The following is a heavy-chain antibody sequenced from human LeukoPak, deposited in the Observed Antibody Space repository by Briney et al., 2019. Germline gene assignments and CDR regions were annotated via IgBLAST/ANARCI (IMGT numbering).Heavy chain of an antibody. CDR2: INPSGGST. J-gene: IGHJ4*02. V-gene: IGHV1-46*01. D-gene: IGHD4-17*01. Sequence: GASVKVSCKASGYTFTSYYMHWVRQAPGQGLEWMGIINPSGGSTSYAQKFQGRVTMTRDMSTSTVYMELSSLRSEDTAVYYCARLYGDFSRGYYFDYWGQGTLVTVSS. CDR3: ARLYGDFSRGYYFDY. CDR1: GYTFTSYY.